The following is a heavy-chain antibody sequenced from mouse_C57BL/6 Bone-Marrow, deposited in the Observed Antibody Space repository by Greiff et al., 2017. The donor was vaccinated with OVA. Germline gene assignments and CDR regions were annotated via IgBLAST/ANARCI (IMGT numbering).Heavy chain of an antibody. CDR2: IDPENGDT. D-gene: IGHD2-1*01. Sequence: EVQLVESGAELVRPGASVKLSCTASGFNIKDDYMHWVKQRPEQGLEWIGWIDPENGDTEYASKFQGKATITADTSSNTAYLQLSSLTSEDTAVYYCTLQSIYYGLDYWGQGTTLTVSS. J-gene: IGHJ2*01. CDR3: TLQSIYYGLDY. V-gene: IGHV14-4*01. CDR1: GFNIKDDY.